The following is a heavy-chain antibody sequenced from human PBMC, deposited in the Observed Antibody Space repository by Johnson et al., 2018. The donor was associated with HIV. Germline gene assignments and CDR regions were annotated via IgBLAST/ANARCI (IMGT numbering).Heavy chain of an antibody. CDR2: ISWNSGSI. D-gene: IGHD6-6*01. CDR3: AKDTTFSSSHAFDI. V-gene: IGHV3-9*01. J-gene: IGHJ3*02. Sequence: VQLVESGGGVVQPGESLRLSCAASGFTFSNAWMHWVRQAPGKGLEWVSGISWNSGSIGYADSVKGRFTISRDNAKNSLYLQMNSLRAEDTALYYCAKDTTFSSSHAFDIWGQGTMVTVSS. CDR1: GFTFSNAW.